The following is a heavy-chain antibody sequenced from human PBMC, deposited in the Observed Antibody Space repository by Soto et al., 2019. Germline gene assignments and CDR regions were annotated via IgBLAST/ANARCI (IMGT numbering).Heavy chain of an antibody. D-gene: IGHD5-12*01. J-gene: IGHJ4*02. CDR1: GYTLTELS. CDR3: ATGRYSGYGTDY. V-gene: IGHV1-24*01. CDR2: FDPEDGET. Sequence: GASLKVSCKVSGYTLTELSMHWVRQAPGKGLEWMGGFDPEDGETIYAQKFQGRVTMTEDTSTDTAYMELSSLRSEDTAVYYCATGRYSGYGTDYWGQGTLVTVSS.